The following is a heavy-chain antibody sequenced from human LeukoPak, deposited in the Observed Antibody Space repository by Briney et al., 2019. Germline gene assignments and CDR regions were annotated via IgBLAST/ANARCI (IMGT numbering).Heavy chain of an antibody. D-gene: IGHD6-6*01. CDR2: INWNGGST. CDR1: GFTFDDYG. Sequence: GGSLRLSCAASGFTFDDYGMSWVRHAPGKGLEWVSGINWNGGSTGYADSVKGRFTISRDNAKNSLYLQMNSLRAEDTALYYCARTIPMSRPMDVWGKGTTVTVSS. CDR3: ARTIPMSRPMDV. J-gene: IGHJ6*04. V-gene: IGHV3-20*04.